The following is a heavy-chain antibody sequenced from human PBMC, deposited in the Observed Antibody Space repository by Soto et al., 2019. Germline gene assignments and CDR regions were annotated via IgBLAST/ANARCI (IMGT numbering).Heavy chain of an antibody. D-gene: IGHD6-13*01. CDR2: TYYRSKWYN. J-gene: IGHJ6*02. V-gene: IGHV6-1*01. CDR3: ARWGEGQQLVSSGMDV. Sequence: SQTLSLTCAISGDSVSSNSAAWNWISQSPSRGLEWLGRTYYRSKWYNDYAVSVKSRITINPDTSKNQFSLQLNSVTPEDTAVYYCARWGEGQQLVSSGMDVWGQGTTVTVS. CDR1: GDSVSSNSAA.